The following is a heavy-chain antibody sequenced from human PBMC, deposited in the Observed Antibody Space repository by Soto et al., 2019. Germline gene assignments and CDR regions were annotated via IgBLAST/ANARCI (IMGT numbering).Heavy chain of an antibody. CDR2: IYYSGST. CDR3: ARHLTRYTTDAFDI. V-gene: IGHV4-59*08. J-gene: IGHJ3*02. Sequence: PSETLSLTCTVSGGSISSYFWSWIRQPPGKGLEWIGYIYYSGSTNYNPSLKSRVTISVDTSKNQFSLRLSSVTAADTAVYYCARHLTRYTTDAFDIWGQGTMVTVSS. D-gene: IGHD1-1*01. CDR1: GGSISSYF.